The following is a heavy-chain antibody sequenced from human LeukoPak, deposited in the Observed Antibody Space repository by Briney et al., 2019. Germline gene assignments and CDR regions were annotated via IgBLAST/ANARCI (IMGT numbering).Heavy chain of an antibody. CDR1: GESFSHYY. CDR2: INYSGNF. D-gene: IGHD6-19*01. V-gene: IGHV4-34*01. J-gene: IGHJ5*02. Sequence: SETLSLTCDVNGESFSHYYWSWIRQAPGKGLEWLGEINYSGNFNYNPSLKSRVTISVDTSKNQFSLKLSSVTAADTAVYYCARDQSSGWFTEANWFDPWGQGTLVTVSS. CDR3: ARDQSSGWFTEANWFDP.